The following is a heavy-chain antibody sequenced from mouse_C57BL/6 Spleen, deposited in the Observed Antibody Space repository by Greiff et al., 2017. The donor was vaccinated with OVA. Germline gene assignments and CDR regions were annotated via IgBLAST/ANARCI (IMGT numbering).Heavy chain of an antibody. D-gene: IGHD5-5*01. V-gene: IGHV1-50*01. CDR1: GYTFTSYW. Sequence: VQLQQPGAELVKPGASVKLSCKASGYTFTSYWMQWVKQRPGQGLEWIGEIDPSDSYTNYNQKFKGKATLTVDTSSSTAYMQLSSLTSEDSAVYYCARGLPYYFDYWGQGTTLTVSS. J-gene: IGHJ2*01. CDR2: IDPSDSYT. CDR3: ARGLPYYFDY.